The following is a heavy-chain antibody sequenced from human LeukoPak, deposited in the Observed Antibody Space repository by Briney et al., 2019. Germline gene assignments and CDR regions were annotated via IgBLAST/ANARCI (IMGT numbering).Heavy chain of an antibody. CDR1: GGSISSSHYY. CDR2: IYYSGST. V-gene: IGHV4-39*01. Sequence: SETLSLTCTVSGGSISSSHYYWGWIRQSPGKGLEWTGSIYYSGSTYYNPSLKSRVTISVDTSKNQFSLKLSSVTAADTAVYYCARHVLEWWELLRRSEYYFDYWGQGTLVTVSS. J-gene: IGHJ4*02. D-gene: IGHD1-26*01. CDR3: ARHVLEWWELLRRSEYYFDY.